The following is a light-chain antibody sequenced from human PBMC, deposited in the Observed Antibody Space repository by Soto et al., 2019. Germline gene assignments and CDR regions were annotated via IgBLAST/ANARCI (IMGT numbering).Light chain of an antibody. CDR3: QSYDSSLVGV. J-gene: IGLJ2*01. CDR2: GNS. V-gene: IGLV1-40*01. Sequence: QPVLTQPPSVSGAPGQRVTISCTGSSSNIGAGYDVHWYQQLPGTAPKLLIYGNSNRPSGVPDRFSGSKSGPSASLAITGLQAEDEADYYCQSYDSSLVGVFGGGTKLTVL. CDR1: SSNIGAGYD.